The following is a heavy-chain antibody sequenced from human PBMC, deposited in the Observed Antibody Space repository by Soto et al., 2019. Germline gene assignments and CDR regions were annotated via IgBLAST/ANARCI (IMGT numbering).Heavy chain of an antibody. CDR2: VNEDGTAK. CDR1: GFSFSTYW. D-gene: IGHD1-26*01. Sequence: EVQMVESGGGLVQPGGSLRLSCAASGFSFSTYWMYWVRQAPGKGLEWVANVNEDGTAKNYVDSVKGRFTISRDNAKTSLYLQMNSLRAEETSVYDCSHPWVGGQGTLVTVSS. J-gene: IGHJ4*02. CDR3: SHPWV. V-gene: IGHV3-7*01.